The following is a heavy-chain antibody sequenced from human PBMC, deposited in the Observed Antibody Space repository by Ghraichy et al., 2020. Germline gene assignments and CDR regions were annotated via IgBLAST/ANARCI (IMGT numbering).Heavy chain of an antibody. CDR2: ISSGGSTI. Sequence: GGSLRLSCAASGFTFSSFEMTWVRQPPGQGLEWLSYISSGGSTINDADSVKGRFTISRDNAKNSLSLQMNSLRAEDTAVYYCVSLGDFWSGNYFDNWGQGTLVTVSS. CDR3: VSLGDFWSGNYFDN. D-gene: IGHD3-3*01. V-gene: IGHV3-48*03. J-gene: IGHJ4*02. CDR1: GFTFSSFE.